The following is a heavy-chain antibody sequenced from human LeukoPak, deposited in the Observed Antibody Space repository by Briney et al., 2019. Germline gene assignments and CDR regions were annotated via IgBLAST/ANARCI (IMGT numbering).Heavy chain of an antibody. CDR2: IIPIFGTA. J-gene: IGHJ4*02. CDR1: GGTFISYA. Sequence: ASVKVSCKASGGTFISYAISWVRQAPGQGLEWMGGIIPIFGTANYAQKFQGRVTMTRDTSISTVYMELSRLRSDDTAVYYCAVWFGESQFDYWGQGTLVTVSS. CDR3: AVWFGESQFDY. V-gene: IGHV1-69*05. D-gene: IGHD3-10*01.